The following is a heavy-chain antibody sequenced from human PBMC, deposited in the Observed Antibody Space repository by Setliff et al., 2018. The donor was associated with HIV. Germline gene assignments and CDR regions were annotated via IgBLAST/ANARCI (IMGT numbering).Heavy chain of an antibody. Sequence: PGGSLRLSCVASGFTLSSYWMNWVRQAPGKGLEWVANINPDGSHRDYVDSVKGRFTISRDNAKNSLYLQMNSLRAEDTAVYYCARDRAYASFDYWGQGALVTVSS. V-gene: IGHV3-7*03. J-gene: IGHJ4*02. CDR1: GFTLSSYW. CDR2: INPDGSHR. CDR3: ARDRAYASFDY. D-gene: IGHD3-16*01.